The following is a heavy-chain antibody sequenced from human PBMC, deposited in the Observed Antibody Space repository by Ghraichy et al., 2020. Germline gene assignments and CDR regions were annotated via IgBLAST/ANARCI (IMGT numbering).Heavy chain of an antibody. CDR3: AKERGLGDCSGYYCPRAFDY. J-gene: IGHJ4*02. CDR2: ISYDGSNK. CDR1: GFTFSSYG. D-gene: IGHD3-22*01. Sequence: GGSLRLSCAASGFTFSSYGLHWVRQAPGKGLECVAVISYDGSNKYYADSVKGRFTISRDNSKNTLYLQMSSLRAEDTAVYYCAKERGLGDCSGYYCPRAFDYWGQGTLVTVSS. V-gene: IGHV3-30*18.